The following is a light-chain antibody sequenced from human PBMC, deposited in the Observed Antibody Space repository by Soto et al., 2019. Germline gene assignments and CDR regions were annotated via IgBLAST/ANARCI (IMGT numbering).Light chain of an antibody. CDR2: DDS. Sequence: SYELTQSPSLSVAPGQTASITCGGYNIGSKSVHWYQQKPGQAPVLVVYDDSDRRSGIPERFSGSNSGNTATLTITRVEAGDEADYHCLVWDSRSEHYVFGTGTKVTVL. CDR1: NIGSKS. J-gene: IGLJ1*01. CDR3: LVWDSRSEHYV. V-gene: IGLV3-21*02.